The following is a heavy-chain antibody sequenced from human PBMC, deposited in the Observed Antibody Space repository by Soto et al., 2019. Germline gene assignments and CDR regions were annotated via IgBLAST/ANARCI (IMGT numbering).Heavy chain of an antibody. CDR2: IYSGGST. Sequence: GSLRLSCAASGFTVSSNYMSWVRQAPGKGLEWVSVIYSGGSTYYADSVKGRFTISRDNSKNTLYLQMNSLRAEDTAVYYCARVSRAASGSPYYYYYYMYVWGKGTTVTVSS. D-gene: IGHD6-13*01. CDR3: ARVSRAASGSPYYYYYYMYV. J-gene: IGHJ6*03. CDR1: GFTVSSNY. V-gene: IGHV3-66*01.